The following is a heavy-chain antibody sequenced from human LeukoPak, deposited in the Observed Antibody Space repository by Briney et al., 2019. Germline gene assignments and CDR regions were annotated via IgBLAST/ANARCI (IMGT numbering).Heavy chain of an antibody. CDR3: ARAPANKYDSRLPEDY. J-gene: IGHJ4*02. CDR1: GYTFTSYG. CDR2: INPSDGTT. V-gene: IGHV1-46*01. Sequence: ASVKVSCKASGYTFTSYGISWVRQAPGQGLEWMGIINPSDGTTSYAQKVQGRVTMTRDTSTSTVYMELRSLRSEDTAVYYCARAPANKYDSRLPEDYWGQGTLVTVSS. D-gene: IGHD3-22*01.